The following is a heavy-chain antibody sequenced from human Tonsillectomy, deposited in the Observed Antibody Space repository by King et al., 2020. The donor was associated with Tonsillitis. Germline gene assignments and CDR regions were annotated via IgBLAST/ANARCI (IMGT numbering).Heavy chain of an antibody. V-gene: IGHV3-30*18. CDR3: AKDYSDDSWGYFDP. CDR2: ISYDERKK. Sequence: VQLVESGGGVVQPGRSLRISCAASGFSFRTYGMHWVRQAPGQGLDWVAVISYDERKKYYADPGKGRFTISRDNSKNTLYLQMNSLRAEETAVYYCAKDYSDDSWGYFDPRGRGTLFTVSS. CDR1: GFSFRTYG. D-gene: IGHD3-3*01. J-gene: IGHJ2*01.